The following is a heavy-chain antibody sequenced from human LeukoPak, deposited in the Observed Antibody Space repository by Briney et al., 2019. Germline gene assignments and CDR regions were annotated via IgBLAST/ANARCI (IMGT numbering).Heavy chain of an antibody. J-gene: IGHJ4*02. V-gene: IGHV3-33*01. Sequence: GGSLRLSCAASGFTFSSYGMHWVRQAPGKGLEWVAVIWYDGSNKYYADFVKGRFTISRDNSKNTLYLQMNSLRAEDTAVYYCARDSYSSSSGGDYWGQGTLVTVSS. CDR2: IWYDGSNK. CDR3: ARDSYSSSSGGDY. D-gene: IGHD6-6*01. CDR1: GFTFSSYG.